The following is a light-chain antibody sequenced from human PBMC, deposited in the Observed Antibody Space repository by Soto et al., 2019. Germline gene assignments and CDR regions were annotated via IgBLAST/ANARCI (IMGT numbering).Light chain of an antibody. Sequence: EVVMTQSPGTVSVSPGERATLSCRASQSVGTSLAWYQQKPGQAPRLLIYGASTRATGVPARFSGRGSGTEFTFTISSPQSEDFAVYYCQQYYNWPPITFGQGTRLEIK. J-gene: IGKJ5*01. CDR2: GAS. CDR3: QQYYNWPPIT. V-gene: IGKV3-15*01. CDR1: QSVGTS.